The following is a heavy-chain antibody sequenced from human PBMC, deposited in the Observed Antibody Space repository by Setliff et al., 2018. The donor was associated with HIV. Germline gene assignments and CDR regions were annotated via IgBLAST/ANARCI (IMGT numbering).Heavy chain of an antibody. Sequence: PSDTLSLTCAVYGGSFSGYYWSWIRQPPGKGLEWIGEINHSGSTNYNPSLKSRVTISVDTSKNQFSLKLSSVTAADTAVYYCARVEYLWSPSSGWYHGPFDYWGQGTLITVSS. J-gene: IGHJ4*02. CDR1: GGSFSGYY. CDR2: INHSGST. D-gene: IGHD6-19*01. V-gene: IGHV4-34*01. CDR3: ARVEYLWSPSSGWYHGPFDY.